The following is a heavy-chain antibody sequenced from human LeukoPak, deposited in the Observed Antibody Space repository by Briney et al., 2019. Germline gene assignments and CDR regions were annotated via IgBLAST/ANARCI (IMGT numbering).Heavy chain of an antibody. CDR2: ISSSSSYI. Sequence: GGSLRLSCAASGFTFSSYSMNWVRQAPGKGLEWVSSISSSSSYIYYADSVKGRFTISRGNAKNSLYLQMNSLRAEDTAVYYCARTLNYDFWSGYYTAYYFDYWGQGTLVTVSS. D-gene: IGHD3-3*01. CDR3: ARTLNYDFWSGYYTAYYFDY. V-gene: IGHV3-21*01. CDR1: GFTFSSYS. J-gene: IGHJ4*02.